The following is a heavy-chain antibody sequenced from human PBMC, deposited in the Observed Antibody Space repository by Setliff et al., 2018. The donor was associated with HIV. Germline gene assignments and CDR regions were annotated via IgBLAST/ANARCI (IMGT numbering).Heavy chain of an antibody. CDR3: ARNQGDSSGWYAGDY. J-gene: IGHJ4*01. Sequence: ASVMVSCKASGYTFTGYPMHWVRQAPGQGLEWMGVINTSGGSAGYAEKFRGRVTMTRDTSTSTVYMDLRNLRSEDTAVYYCARNQGDSSGWYAGDYWGHGTLVTVSS. CDR1: GYTFTGYP. CDR2: INTSGGSA. D-gene: IGHD6-19*01. V-gene: IGHV1-46*01.